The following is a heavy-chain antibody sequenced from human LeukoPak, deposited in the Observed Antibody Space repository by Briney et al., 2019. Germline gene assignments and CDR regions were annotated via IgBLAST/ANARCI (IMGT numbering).Heavy chain of an antibody. V-gene: IGHV4-39*01. CDR2: IYYSGXT. Sequence: SETLSLTCTVSGVSISXXXXXXGWIRQPPXXXXXXXXXIYYSGXTXXNPXLXXXXXISVDTPKNQFSLKLSSVTAADTAVYYCAQSLGASTWFGNWFDPWGQGTLVTVSS. D-gene: IGHD3-10*01. J-gene: IGHJ5*02. CDR1: GVSISXXXXX. CDR3: AQSLGASTWFGNWFDP.